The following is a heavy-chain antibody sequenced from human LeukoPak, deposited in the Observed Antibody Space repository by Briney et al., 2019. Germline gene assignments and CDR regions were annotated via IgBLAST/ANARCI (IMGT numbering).Heavy chain of an antibody. J-gene: IGHJ4*02. V-gene: IGHV3-33*01. CDR2: IWYDGSEK. CDR3: ARDRNFPAYYFDY. D-gene: IGHD1-14*01. CDR1: GFTFRNCG. Sequence: GALRLSCAASGFTFRNCGMHWVRQAPGKGLEWVAVIWYDGSEKYYAGSVKGRFTISRDNSKNALYLQMNSLRAEDTAVYYCARDRNFPAYYFDYWGQGTLVTVSS.